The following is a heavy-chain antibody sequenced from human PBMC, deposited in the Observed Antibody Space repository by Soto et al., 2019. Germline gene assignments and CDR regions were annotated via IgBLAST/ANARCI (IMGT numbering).Heavy chain of an antibody. CDR3: ARHITVAVPFPDY. Sequence: TNTVPCGKIVNGDDYWSIKSKNPGKGLEWIGHIYNRGSTYYNPSLKSRVTISVDTSKNQFSLNLNSVTAADIVVFYCARHITVAVPFPDYRGQGTPVIVSS. D-gene: IGHD2-21*01. J-gene: IGHJ4*02. CDR2: IYNRGST. V-gene: IGHV4-31*03. CDR1: CGKIVNGDDY.